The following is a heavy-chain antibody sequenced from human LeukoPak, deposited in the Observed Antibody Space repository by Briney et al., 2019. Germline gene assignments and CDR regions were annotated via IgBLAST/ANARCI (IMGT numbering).Heavy chain of an antibody. CDR2: IRSKTYGGTG. CDR3: TRSESGTYKGGFDF. V-gene: IGHV3-49*04. CDR1: GFTFSGSA. J-gene: IGHJ4*02. D-gene: IGHD1-26*01. Sequence: PGGSLRLSCAASGFTFSGSAMHWVRQAPGKGLEWVGFIRSKTYGGTGEYAASVKGRFTISRDDSKSIAHLQMNSLKTEDTAVYYCTRSESGTYKGGFDFWGQGTLVTVSS.